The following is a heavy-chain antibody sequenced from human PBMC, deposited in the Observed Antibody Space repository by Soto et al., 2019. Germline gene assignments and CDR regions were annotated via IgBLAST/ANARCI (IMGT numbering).Heavy chain of an antibody. J-gene: IGHJ4*02. Sequence: QVQLVESGGGVVQPGGSLRLSCAASGFTFGNYIMHWVRQAPGKGLEWVAIILHDGNNKYYADSVKGRFTISRDNSKNTLYLQMNSLRTEDTAIYYCARDDEGGSYCDLGYWGQGTLVTVSS. V-gene: IGHV3-30-3*01. CDR3: ARDDEGGSYCDLGY. CDR2: ILHDGNNK. CDR1: GFTFGNYI. D-gene: IGHD3-10*01.